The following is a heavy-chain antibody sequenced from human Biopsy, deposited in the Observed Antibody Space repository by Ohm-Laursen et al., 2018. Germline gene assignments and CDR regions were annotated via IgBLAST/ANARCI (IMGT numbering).Heavy chain of an antibody. CDR2: LTWNSGTI. D-gene: IGHD3-16*01. J-gene: IGHJ4*02. Sequence: SLRLSCTASGFNFDDYAMHWIRQGPGKGLEWVAGLTWNSGTIAHAGSVRGRFTISRDNAKNSLYVQMNNLTSEDTALYYCVRSLRNYDFLDSWGQGTLVSVSS. CDR3: VRSLRNYDFLDS. CDR1: GFNFDDYA. V-gene: IGHV3-9*01.